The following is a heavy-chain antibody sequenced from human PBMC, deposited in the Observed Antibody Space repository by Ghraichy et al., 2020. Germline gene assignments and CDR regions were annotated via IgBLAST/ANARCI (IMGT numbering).Heavy chain of an antibody. Sequence: GGSLRLSCAASGFTFSSYEMNWVRQAPGKGLEWVSYISSSGSTIYYADSVKGRFTISRDNAKNSLYLQMNSLRAEDTAVYYCARDQGFWSGPTKYYYYYGMDVWGQGTTVTVSS. CDR1: GFTFSSYE. V-gene: IGHV3-48*03. J-gene: IGHJ6*02. CDR2: ISSSGSTI. CDR3: ARDQGFWSGPTKYYYYYGMDV. D-gene: IGHD3-3*01.